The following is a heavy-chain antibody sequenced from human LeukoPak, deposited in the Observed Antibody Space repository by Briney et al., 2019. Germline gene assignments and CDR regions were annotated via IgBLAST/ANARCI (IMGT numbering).Heavy chain of an antibody. CDR3: TRRTAQGWFDP. D-gene: IGHD5-18*01. CDR2: IYYSGHT. CDR1: GYSISSGYY. J-gene: IGHJ5*02. V-gene: IGHV4-61*01. Sequence: PSETLSLTCTVSGYSISSGYYWGWIRQPPGKGLEWIGYIYYSGHTNYNPSLKSRVTISVDTSKNQFSLKLSSVTAADTAVYYCTRRTAQGWFDPWGQGTLVTVSS.